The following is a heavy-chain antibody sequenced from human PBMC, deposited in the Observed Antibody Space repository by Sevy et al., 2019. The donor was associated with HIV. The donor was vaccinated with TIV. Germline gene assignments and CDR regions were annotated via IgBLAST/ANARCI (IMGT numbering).Heavy chain of an antibody. D-gene: IGHD6-6*01. CDR3: ARDFQFVLDF. Sequence: GGCLRLYCRASGFIFSSYTMNWVRQAPGKGLECISYISSVSGDTYYADSVKGRFTISRDNAKNSLYLQMNSLRDEDTAVYYCARDFQFVLDFWGQGALVTVSS. CDR1: GFIFSSYT. CDR2: ISSVSGDT. J-gene: IGHJ4*02. V-gene: IGHV3-48*02.